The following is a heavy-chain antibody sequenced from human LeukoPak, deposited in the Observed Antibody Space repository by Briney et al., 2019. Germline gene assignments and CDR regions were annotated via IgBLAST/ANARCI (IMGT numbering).Heavy chain of an antibody. CDR3: ARQQPYYYDSSGYFSNWFDL. Sequence: GGSLRLSCAAPGFTFSSYSMNWVRQAPGKGLEWVSYISSSSSTIYYADSVKGRFTISRDNAKNSLYLQMNSLRDEDTAVYYCARQQPYYYDSSGYFSNWFDLWGQGTLVTVSS. V-gene: IGHV3-48*02. CDR1: GFTFSSYS. J-gene: IGHJ5*02. D-gene: IGHD3-22*01. CDR2: ISSSSSTI.